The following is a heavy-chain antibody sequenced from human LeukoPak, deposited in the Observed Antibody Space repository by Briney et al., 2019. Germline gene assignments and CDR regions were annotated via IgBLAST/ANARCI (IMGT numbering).Heavy chain of an antibody. J-gene: IGHJ4*02. Sequence: GGSPRLSCAASGFTVSSNYMSWVRQAPGKGLEWVSVMYSGGSTYYADSVKGRFTISRDNSKNTLYLQMNSLRAEDTAVYYCARGPFDYWGQGTLVTVSS. CDR2: MYSGGST. CDR3: ARGPFDY. CDR1: GFTVSSNY. V-gene: IGHV3-66*02.